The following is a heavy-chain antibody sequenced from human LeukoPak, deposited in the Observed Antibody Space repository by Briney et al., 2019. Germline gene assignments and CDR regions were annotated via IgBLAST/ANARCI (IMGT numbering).Heavy chain of an antibody. CDR3: ARDPIRGDAFDI. V-gene: IGHV3-21*01. Sequence: AGTLRLSCAASGFTFSSYSMKWVRQAPGMELEGGSSISSSSSYIYYADSVKGRFTISRDNAKNTLYLQMSSLRAEDTAVYDCARDPIRGDAFDIWGQGTMVTVSS. J-gene: IGHJ3*02. CDR1: GFTFSSYS. CDR2: ISSSSSYI. D-gene: IGHD5-12*01.